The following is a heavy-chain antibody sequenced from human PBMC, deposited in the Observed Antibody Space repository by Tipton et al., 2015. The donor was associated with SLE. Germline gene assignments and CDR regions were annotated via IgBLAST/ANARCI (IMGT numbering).Heavy chain of an antibody. CDR3: AREKGYGGYFYYGMDV. J-gene: IGHJ6*02. D-gene: IGHD5-12*01. CDR1: GFTFSSYA. Sequence: RSLRLSCAASGFTFSSYAMHWVRQAPGKGLEWLSLISYDGSDEYYADSVKGRFTISRDKSKNTLHLQMNSLRPEDTAVYFCAREKGYGGYFYYGMDVWGQGTTVTVSS. V-gene: IGHV3-30*04. CDR2: ISYDGSDE.